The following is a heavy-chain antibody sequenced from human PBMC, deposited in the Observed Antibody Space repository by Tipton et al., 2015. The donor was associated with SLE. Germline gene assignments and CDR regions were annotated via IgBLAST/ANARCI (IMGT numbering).Heavy chain of an antibody. V-gene: IGHV4-34*01. CDR2: INHSGST. D-gene: IGHD6-19*01. CDR3: ARGVAGFKSFDY. Sequence: AGLVKPSETLSLTCAVYGGSISSGYYWGWIRQPPGKGLEWIGEINHSGSTNYNPSLKSRVTISVDTSKNQFSLKLSSVTAADTAVYYCARGVAGFKSFDYWGQGTLVTVSS. CDR1: GGSISSGYY. J-gene: IGHJ4*02.